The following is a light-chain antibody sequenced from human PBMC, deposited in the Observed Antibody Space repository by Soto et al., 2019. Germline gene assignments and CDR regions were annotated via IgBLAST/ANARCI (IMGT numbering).Light chain of an antibody. CDR1: QSLVHNYGNSY. J-gene: IGKJ2*02. CDR2: LAS. V-gene: IGKV2-28*01. Sequence: DIVLTQSPLSLYVTPGEPASISCRSSQSLVHNYGNSYLDWYVQKPGQSPQLLIYLASNRASGVPDRFSGSGSGTDFTLKISRVEAEDVGVYYCMQAVQTPGCTFGQGTNLEIK. CDR3: MQAVQTPGCT.